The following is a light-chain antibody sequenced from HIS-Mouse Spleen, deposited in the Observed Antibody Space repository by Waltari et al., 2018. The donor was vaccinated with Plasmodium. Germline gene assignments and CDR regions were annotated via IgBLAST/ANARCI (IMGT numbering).Light chain of an antibody. CDR1: QSVSSSY. CDR3: QQYGSSPYT. Sequence: EIVLTQSPGTLSLSPGDRATLSCRASQSVSSSYLDWYQQKPGQAPRLLIYGASSRATGIPDRFSGSGSGTDFTLTISRLEPEDFAVYYCQQYGSSPYTFGQG. J-gene: IGKJ2*01. V-gene: IGKV3-20*01. CDR2: GAS.